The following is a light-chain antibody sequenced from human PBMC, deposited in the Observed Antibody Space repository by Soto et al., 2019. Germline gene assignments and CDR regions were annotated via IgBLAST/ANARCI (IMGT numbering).Light chain of an antibody. CDR1: SSNIGSNY. Sequence: QLVLSQPPSASGTPGQRVTISCSGSSSNIGSNYVYWYHQLPGTAPKLLIYSNNQRPSGVPGRFSGSKSGASASLAISGLRSEDEANYFCAAWDDSLSGPVFGGGTKLTVL. V-gene: IGLV1-47*02. J-gene: IGLJ2*01. CDR2: SNN. CDR3: AAWDDSLSGPV.